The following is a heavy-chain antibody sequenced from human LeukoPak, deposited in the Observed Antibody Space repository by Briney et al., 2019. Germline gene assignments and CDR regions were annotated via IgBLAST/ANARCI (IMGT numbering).Heavy chain of an antibody. CDR3: AKGYGSGSYGNWFDP. J-gene: IGHJ5*02. CDR2: ISGNGGST. CDR1: GFTVSSNY. D-gene: IGHD3-10*01. Sequence: PGGSLRLSCAASGFTVSSNYMSWVRQAPGKGLEWVSAISGNGGSTFYADSVKGRFTISRDNSKNTLYLQMNSLRAEDTAVYYCAKGYGSGSYGNWFDPWGQGTLVTVSS. V-gene: IGHV3-23*01.